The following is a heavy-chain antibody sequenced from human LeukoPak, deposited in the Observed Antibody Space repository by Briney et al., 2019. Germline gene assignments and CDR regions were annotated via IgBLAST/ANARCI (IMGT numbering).Heavy chain of an antibody. CDR1: GGSISSYY. CDR2: IYYSGNT. V-gene: IGHV4-39*07. J-gene: IGHJ4*02. Sequence: PSETLSLTCTVSGGSISSYYWGWIRQPPGKGLEWIGSIYYSGNTYYSPSLMSRVTISVDTSKNQFSLVLRSVTAADTAVYYCARAPHFFDTSGSRYYFDYWGQGALVTVSS. D-gene: IGHD3-22*01. CDR3: ARAPHFFDTSGSRYYFDY.